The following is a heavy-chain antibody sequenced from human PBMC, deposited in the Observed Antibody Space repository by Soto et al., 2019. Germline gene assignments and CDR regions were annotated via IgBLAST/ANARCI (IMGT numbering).Heavy chain of an antibody. V-gene: IGHV2-70*01. CDR3: ARTLRVDSYGYLGYYYYGMDV. D-gene: IGHD5-18*01. CDR1: GFSLSTSGMC. J-gene: IGHJ6*02. Sequence: SGPTLVNPTQTLTLTCTFSGFSLSTSGMCVSWIRQPPGKALEWLALIDWDDDEYYSTSLKTRLTISKDTSKNQVVLTMTNMDPVDTATYYCARTLRVDSYGYLGYYYYGMDVWGQGTTVTVSS. CDR2: IDWDDDE.